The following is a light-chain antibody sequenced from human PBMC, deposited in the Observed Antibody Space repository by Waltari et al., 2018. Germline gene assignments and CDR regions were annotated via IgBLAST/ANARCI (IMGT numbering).Light chain of an antibody. J-gene: IGLJ1*01. CDR2: EVS. Sequence: QSALTQPASVSGSPGQSITISCTGTSSDVGSYNYVSWYQQHPGKAPKLMIYEVSNRPSGVSSRFSGSKSGNMASLTISGLQAEDEADYYCSSYTSSSSYVFGTGTKVTVL. CDR3: SSYTSSSSYV. V-gene: IGLV2-14*01. CDR1: SSDVGSYNY.